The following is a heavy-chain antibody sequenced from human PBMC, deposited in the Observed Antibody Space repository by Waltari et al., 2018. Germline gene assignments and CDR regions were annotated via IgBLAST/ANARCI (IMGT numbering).Heavy chain of an antibody. J-gene: IGHJ6*02. CDR1: EYTFTSSY. CDR3: ALDTGALWMDV. Sequence: QVQLVQSGAEVKKPGASVKISCKTSEYTFTSSYIHWVRQAPGQGLEWMGISNTSGGSTIYAQKFQGRVTMTRDTSTSTVYMELSSLRSDDTAVYYCALDTGALWMDVWGQGTTVTVSS. V-gene: IGHV1-46*01. D-gene: IGHD2-21*01. CDR2: SNTSGGST.